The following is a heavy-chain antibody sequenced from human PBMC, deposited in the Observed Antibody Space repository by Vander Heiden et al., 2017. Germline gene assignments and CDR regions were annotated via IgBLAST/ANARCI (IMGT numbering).Heavy chain of an antibody. CDR2: IYYSGST. D-gene: IGHD6-13*01. CDR1: GGSISSYY. V-gene: IGHV4-59*01. Sequence: QVQLQESGPGLVKPSETLSLTCTVPGGSISSYYWSWIRQPPGKGLEWIGYIYYSGSTNYNPSLKSRVTISVDTSKNQFSLKLSSVTAADTAVYYCAREAPNSNYFDYWGQGTLVTVSS. J-gene: IGHJ4*02. CDR3: AREAPNSNYFDY.